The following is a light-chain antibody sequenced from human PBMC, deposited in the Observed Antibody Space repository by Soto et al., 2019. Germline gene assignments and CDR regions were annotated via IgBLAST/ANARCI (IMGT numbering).Light chain of an antibody. CDR1: QSVSSSY. CDR3: QQDGSSIT. V-gene: IGKV3-20*01. J-gene: IGKJ4*01. Sequence: EIVLTQSPGTLSLSPGERATLSCRASQSVSSSYLAWYQQKPGQAPRLLIYGASSRATGIPDRFSGSGSGTDFTLTISRLEPEDCAVYYCQQDGSSITFGGGTKVEIK. CDR2: GAS.